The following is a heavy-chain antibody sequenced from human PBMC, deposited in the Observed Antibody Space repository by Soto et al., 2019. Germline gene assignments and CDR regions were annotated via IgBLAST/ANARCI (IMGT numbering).Heavy chain of an antibody. V-gene: IGHV4-59*01. Sequence: SETLSLTCTVSGGSIRSDYWSWIRQSPGKGLEWIGCIHYSGRSKSNPTLKSRVTMSVDTSKNQFSLKLSSVTAADTAIYFCAREGPPYNYDSSGYNWFDPWGQGTPVTVSS. D-gene: IGHD3-22*01. CDR3: AREGPPYNYDSSGYNWFDP. CDR1: GGSIRSDY. CDR2: IHYSGRS. J-gene: IGHJ5*02.